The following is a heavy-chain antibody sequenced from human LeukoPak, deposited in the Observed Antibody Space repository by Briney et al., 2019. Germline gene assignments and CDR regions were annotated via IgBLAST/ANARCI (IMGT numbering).Heavy chain of an antibody. CDR1: GYTFTGYY. Sequence: ASVKVSCKASGYTFTGYYVHWVRQAPGQGLEWMGWINPNSGGTNYAQKFQGRVTMTRDTSISTAYMELSRLRSDDTAVYYCARGDHYAVLTGFQPPSHLSDYWGQGTLVTVSS. CDR3: ARGDHYAVLTGFQPPSHLSDY. J-gene: IGHJ4*02. D-gene: IGHD3-9*01. V-gene: IGHV1-2*02. CDR2: INPNSGGT.